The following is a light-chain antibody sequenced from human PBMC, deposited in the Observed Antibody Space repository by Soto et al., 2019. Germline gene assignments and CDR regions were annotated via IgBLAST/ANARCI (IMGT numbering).Light chain of an antibody. CDR2: DVS. V-gene: IGLV2-14*01. J-gene: IGLJ2*01. Sequence: QPALTQPASVSGSPGQSITISCTGTSSDVGGYNYVSWYQQHPGKAPKLMIYDVSNRPSGVSNRFSGSKSGNTASLTISGLQAEDEADYYCSSYTSSSTLVVFGGGTKVTVL. CDR3: SSYTSSSTLVV. CDR1: SSDVGGYNY.